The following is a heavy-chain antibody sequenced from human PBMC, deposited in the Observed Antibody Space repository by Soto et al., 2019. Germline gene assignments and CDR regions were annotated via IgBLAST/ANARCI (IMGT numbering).Heavy chain of an antibody. Sequence: ASVKVSCKASGYTFTSYGISWVRQAPGQGLEWMGWISAYSGNTNYAQKLQGRVTMTTDTSTSTAYMELRSLRSDDTAVYYCARAGIAVAGGDYYYGMDVWGQGTTVTVSS. CDR1: GYTFTSYG. J-gene: IGHJ6*02. D-gene: IGHD6-19*01. V-gene: IGHV1-18*01. CDR3: ARAGIAVAGGDYYYGMDV. CDR2: ISAYSGNT.